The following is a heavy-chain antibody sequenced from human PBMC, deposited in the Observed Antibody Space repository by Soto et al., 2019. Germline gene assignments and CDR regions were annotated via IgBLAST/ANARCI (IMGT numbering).Heavy chain of an antibody. Sequence: QVQLQESGPGLVKPSETLSLTCTVSGGSVSSGSYYWSWIRQPPGKGLEWIGYIYYSGSTNYNPSLKSRAXIXVXKSKNQFSLKLSSVTAADTAVYYCARYVAGSRWFDPWGQGTLVTVSS. CDR3: ARYVAGSRWFDP. J-gene: IGHJ5*02. V-gene: IGHV4-61*01. CDR1: GGSVSSGSYY. CDR2: IYYSGST. D-gene: IGHD6-19*01.